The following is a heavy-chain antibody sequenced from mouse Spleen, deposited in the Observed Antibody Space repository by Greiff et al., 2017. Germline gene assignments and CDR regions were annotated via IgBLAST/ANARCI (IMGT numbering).Heavy chain of an antibody. Sequence: VKLQESGAELAKPGASVKLSCKASGYTFTSYWMYWVKQSPGQGLEWIGYINPSSGYTKYNQKFKDKVTLTADKSASTAYMQLSSLTYEDSAVYYCGRCSSGPDYWGQGTTGTVSS. D-gene: IGHD3-2*02. CDR2: INPSSGYT. J-gene: IGHJ2*01. CDR1: GYTFTSYW. V-gene: IGHV1-7*01. CDR3: GRCSSGPDY.